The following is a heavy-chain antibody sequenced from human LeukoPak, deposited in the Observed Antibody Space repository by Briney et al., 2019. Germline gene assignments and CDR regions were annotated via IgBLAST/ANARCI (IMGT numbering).Heavy chain of an antibody. J-gene: IGHJ4*02. CDR1: GGSVSSSSYY. V-gene: IGHV4-39*07. D-gene: IGHD3-22*01. CDR3: ASLITMIVVVRDV. CDR2: IYYSGST. Sequence: SETLSLTCTVSGGSVSSSSYYWGWIRQPPGKGLEWIGSIYYSGSTYYNPSLKSRVTISVDTSKNQFSLKLSSVTAADTAVYYCASLITMIVVVRDVWGQGTLVTVSS.